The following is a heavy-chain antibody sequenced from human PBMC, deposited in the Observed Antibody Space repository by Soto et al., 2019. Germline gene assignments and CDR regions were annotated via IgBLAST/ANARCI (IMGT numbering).Heavy chain of an antibody. D-gene: IGHD6-19*01. CDR1: GFSLNKSF. J-gene: IGHJ4*02. CDR3: ARDETAVAPFDY. CDR2: ISYDGSHK. Sequence: QVQLVESGGGLVQPGRSLRLSWQAFGFSLNKSFRHWVRQVPGKGLEWVAVISYDGSHKYYADSVKGRFTISRDNSKNTLYLQMNSLSGEDTAVYYCARDETAVAPFDYWGQGTLVTVSS. V-gene: IGHV3-30-3*01.